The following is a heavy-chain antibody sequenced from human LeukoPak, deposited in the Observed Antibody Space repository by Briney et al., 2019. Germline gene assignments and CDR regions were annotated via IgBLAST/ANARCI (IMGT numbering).Heavy chain of an antibody. D-gene: IGHD1-26*01. Sequence: PGGSLRLSCAASGFTFSSYAMHWVRQAPGKGLEGVAVISYDGSNKYYADSVKGRFTISRDNSKNTLYLQMNSLRAEDTAVYYCARGPPLYSGSYPDYWGQGTLVTVSS. CDR3: ARGPPLYSGSYPDY. CDR1: GFTFSSYA. V-gene: IGHV3-30*04. J-gene: IGHJ4*02. CDR2: ISYDGSNK.